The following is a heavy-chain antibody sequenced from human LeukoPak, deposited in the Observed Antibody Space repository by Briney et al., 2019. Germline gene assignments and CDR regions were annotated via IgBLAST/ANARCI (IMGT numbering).Heavy chain of an antibody. V-gene: IGHV3-23*01. CDR3: ARDIVVVPAAIYDY. CDR2: ISDSGGST. D-gene: IGHD2-2*01. J-gene: IGHJ4*02. Sequence: GGSLRLSCAASGFTFSSYAMSWVRQAPGKGLGWVSVISDSGGSTYYADSVKGRFAISRDNSKDTLYLQVNSLRAEDTAVYYCARDIVVVPAAIYDYWGQGTLVTVSS. CDR1: GFTFSSYA.